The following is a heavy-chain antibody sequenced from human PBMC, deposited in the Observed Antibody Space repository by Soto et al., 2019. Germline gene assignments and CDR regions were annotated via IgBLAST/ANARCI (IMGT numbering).Heavy chain of an antibody. CDR2: TTGTSAFT. J-gene: IGHJ4*02. CDR3: ARDNLAFQGAFDL. CDR1: GFVFSDFQ. V-gene: IGHV3-21*01. Sequence: LRLSCAASGFVFSDFQFNWVRQAPGGGLEWLSSTTGTSAFTEYAESIEGRFTISRDNPNKLLFLHMDNLRPEDTAVYYCARDNLAFQGAFDLWGQGTLVTVSS. D-gene: IGHD3-16*01.